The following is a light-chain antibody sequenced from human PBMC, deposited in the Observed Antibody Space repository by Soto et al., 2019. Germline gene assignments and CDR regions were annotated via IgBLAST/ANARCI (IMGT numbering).Light chain of an antibody. CDR3: QHGYSTPLT. CDR1: QIISTY. J-gene: IGKJ4*01. CDR2: AAS. Sequence: DIQITQSPSSLSASGGDRVTITCRSSQIISTYLHWYQQKPGKAPNLLIYAASTLQSGVPSRFSGSGSGTDFTLTISSLQPEDFATYFCQHGYSTPLTFGGGTKVDIK. V-gene: IGKV1-39*01.